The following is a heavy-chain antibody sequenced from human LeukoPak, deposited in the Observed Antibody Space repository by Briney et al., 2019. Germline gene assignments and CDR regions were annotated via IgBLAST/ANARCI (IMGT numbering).Heavy chain of an antibody. D-gene: IGHD6-6*01. V-gene: IGHV4-59*01. J-gene: IGHJ5*02. CDR3: ARLSSLANIAARGRTWLDP. CDR2: IYYSGST. CDR1: GGSINNSY. Sequence: SETLSLTCTVSGGSINNSYRTWIRQPPGKGLEWLGHIYYSGSTNYSPSLKSRVTISVDTSKNQFSLKLSSVTAADTAVYYCARLSSLANIAARGRTWLDPWGQGSLVTVSS.